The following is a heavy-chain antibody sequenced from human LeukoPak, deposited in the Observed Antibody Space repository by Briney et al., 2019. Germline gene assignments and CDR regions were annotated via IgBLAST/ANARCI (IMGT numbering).Heavy chain of an antibody. V-gene: IGHV4-59*01. CDR1: GGSISSYY. CDR3: AREGDGYNDA. Sequence: SETLSLTCTVSGGSISSYYWSWIRQPPGKGLEWIGYIYYSGSTNYNPSLKSRVTISVDTSKNQFSLKLSSETAADTAVYYCAREGDGYNDAWGQGTLVTVSS. CDR2: IYYSGST. J-gene: IGHJ5*02. D-gene: IGHD5-24*01.